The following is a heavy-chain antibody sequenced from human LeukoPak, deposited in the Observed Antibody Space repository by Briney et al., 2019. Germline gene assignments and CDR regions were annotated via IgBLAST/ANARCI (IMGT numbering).Heavy chain of an antibody. CDR3: ARDHYIPYYYDSSGYRPYYYYGMDV. D-gene: IGHD3-22*01. Sequence: PSETLSLTCTVSGGSISSGGYYWSWIRQRPGKGLEWIGYIYYSGSTYYNPSLKSRVTISVDTSKNQFSLKLSSVTAADTAVYYCARDHYIPYYYDSSGYRPYYYYGMDVWGQGTTVTVSS. J-gene: IGHJ6*02. CDR2: IYYSGST. CDR1: GGSISSGGYY. V-gene: IGHV4-31*03.